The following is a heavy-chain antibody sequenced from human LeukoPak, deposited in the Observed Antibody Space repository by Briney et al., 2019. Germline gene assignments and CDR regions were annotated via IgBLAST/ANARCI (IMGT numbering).Heavy chain of an antibody. J-gene: IGHJ4*02. D-gene: IGHD3-10*01. CDR1: GSGYTFSSDY. Sequence: ASVKVSCKASGSGYTFSSDYMHWVRQAPGQGLEWMERIIPSGGRTIYAQKFQGRLTLTRDMSTGTFYMELSSLRSDDTAVYYCARDGSFFNFDHWGQGTLVTVSS. V-gene: IGHV1-46*01. CDR3: ARDGSFFNFDH. CDR2: IIPSGGRT.